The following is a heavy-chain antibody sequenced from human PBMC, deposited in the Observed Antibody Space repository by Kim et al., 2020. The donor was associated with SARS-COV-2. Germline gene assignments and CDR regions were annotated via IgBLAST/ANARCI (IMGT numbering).Heavy chain of an antibody. Sequence: SETLSLTCTVSGGSISSYYWSWIRQPPGKGLEWIGYIYYSGSTNYNPSLKSRVTISVDTSKNQFSLKLSSVTAADTAVYYCARVLIAAAAHSWGNWFDPWGQGTLVTVSS. D-gene: IGHD6-13*01. V-gene: IGHV4-59*01. CDR1: GGSISSYY. CDR2: IYYSGST. J-gene: IGHJ5*02. CDR3: ARVLIAAAAHSWGNWFDP.